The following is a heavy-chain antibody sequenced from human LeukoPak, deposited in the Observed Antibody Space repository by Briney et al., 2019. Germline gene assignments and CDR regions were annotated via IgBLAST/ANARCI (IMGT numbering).Heavy chain of an antibody. Sequence: SETLFLTFTLSGGSISSYYWTWIRQPPGKGLEWIGYIYYSGSTNYNPSLKSRVTISVDTSKNQFSLKMTSVTAADTAVYFCARVGSGGAWFDFWGQGTLVTVSS. J-gene: IGHJ4*02. V-gene: IGHV4-59*01. CDR3: ARVGSGGAWFDF. D-gene: IGHD6-19*01. CDR2: IYYSGST. CDR1: GGSISSYY.